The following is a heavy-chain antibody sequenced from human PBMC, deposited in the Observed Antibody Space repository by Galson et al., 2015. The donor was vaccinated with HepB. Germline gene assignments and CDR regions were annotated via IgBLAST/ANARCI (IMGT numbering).Heavy chain of an antibody. CDR3: ARVTTVTTYYYYGMDV. CDR1: GYTFTSYA. Sequence: SCKASGYTFTSYAMHWVRQAPGQRLEWMGWINAGNGNTKYSQKFQGRVTITRDTSASTAYMELSSLRSEDTAVYYCARVTTVTTYYYYGMDVWGQGTTVTVSS. CDR2: INAGNGNT. J-gene: IGHJ6*02. D-gene: IGHD4-17*01. V-gene: IGHV1-3*01.